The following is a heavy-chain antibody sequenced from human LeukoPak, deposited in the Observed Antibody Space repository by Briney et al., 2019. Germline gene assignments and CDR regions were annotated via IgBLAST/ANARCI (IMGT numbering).Heavy chain of an antibody. CDR2: ISYTGTYI. J-gene: IGHJ4*02. CDR1: AFSLNAHN. Sequence: GGSLRLSCAASAFSLNAHNMNWVRQAPGKGLEWVSSISYTGTYIYYADSVKGRFTISRDNAQNSLYLQMNSLRAEDTAIYYCVRDRGTYRPIDYWGQGTLVTVSS. D-gene: IGHD1-1*01. CDR3: VRDRGTYRPIDY. V-gene: IGHV3-21*04.